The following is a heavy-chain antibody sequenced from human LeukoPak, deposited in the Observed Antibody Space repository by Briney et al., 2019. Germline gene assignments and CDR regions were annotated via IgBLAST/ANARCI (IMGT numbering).Heavy chain of an antibody. CDR3: ARELGSNDY. J-gene: IGHJ4*02. CDR1: GFTFDDYA. CDR2: ISWNSGSI. Sequence: PGGSLRLSCAASGFTFDDYAMHWVRQAPGKGLEWVSGISWNSGSIGYADSVKGRFTISRDNAKNSLYLQMNSLRAEDTAVYYCARELGSNDYWGQGTLVTVSS. D-gene: IGHD3-10*01. V-gene: IGHV3-9*01.